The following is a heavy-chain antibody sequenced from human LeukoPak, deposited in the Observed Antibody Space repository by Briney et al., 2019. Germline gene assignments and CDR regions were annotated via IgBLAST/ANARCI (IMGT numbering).Heavy chain of an antibody. Sequence: GGSLRLSCAASGFTFSSYGMSWVRQAPGKGLEWVSVISGSGGSTYYVDSVKGRFTISRDNSKNTLYLQMGSLRPEDTAVYYCARTTEGYCRGRSCYSYYYYMDVWGKGTTVTVSS. CDR2: ISGSGGST. D-gene: IGHD2-15*01. CDR1: GFTFSSYG. CDR3: ARTTEGYCRGRSCYSYYYYMDV. J-gene: IGHJ6*03. V-gene: IGHV3-23*01.